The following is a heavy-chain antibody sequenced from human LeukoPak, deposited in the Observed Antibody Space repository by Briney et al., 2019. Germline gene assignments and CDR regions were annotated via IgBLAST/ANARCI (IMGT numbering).Heavy chain of an antibody. Sequence: SETLSLTCTVSGGSISSHYWSWIRQPPGKGLEWIGYIYYSGSTNYNPSLMSRVTISVDTSKNQFSLKLSSVTAADTAVYYCARGKYSGSYYAYYYFDYWGQGTLVTVSS. V-gene: IGHV4-59*11. CDR1: GGSISSHY. CDR2: IYYSGST. J-gene: IGHJ4*02. CDR3: ARGKYSGSYYAYYYFDY. D-gene: IGHD1-26*01.